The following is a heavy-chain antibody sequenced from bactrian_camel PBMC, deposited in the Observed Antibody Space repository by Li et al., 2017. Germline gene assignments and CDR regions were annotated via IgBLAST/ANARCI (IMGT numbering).Heavy chain of an antibody. V-gene: IGHV3S6*01. CDR2: VDGGFRET. D-gene: IGHD4*01. CDR1: AFTFRSYC. CDR3: ATGDRSYGDTCRYSS. J-gene: IGHJ4*01. Sequence: HVQLVESGGGSVEPGRSLRLSCTASAFTFRSYCMGWYRQAPGKEREGVAVVDGGFRETYADSVKGRFTISKDNAKNILLLQMNSLKLDDTAVYYCATGDRSYGDTCRYSSWGQGTQVTVS.